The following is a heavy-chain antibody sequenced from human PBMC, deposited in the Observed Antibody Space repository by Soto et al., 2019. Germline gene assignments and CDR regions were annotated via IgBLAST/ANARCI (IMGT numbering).Heavy chain of an antibody. Sequence: QVQLQESGPGLVKPSGTLSLTCAVSGGSISSSNWWSWVRQPPGKGLEWIGEIWHSGSTNYNPSLRRRVSISVDKSKNRFSLKLNSVTAADTAVYYWARLGRGFDLWGRGTLVTVSS. CDR3: ARLGRGFDL. V-gene: IGHV4-4*02. J-gene: IGHJ2*01. CDR1: GGSISSSNW. D-gene: IGHD7-27*01. CDR2: IWHSGST.